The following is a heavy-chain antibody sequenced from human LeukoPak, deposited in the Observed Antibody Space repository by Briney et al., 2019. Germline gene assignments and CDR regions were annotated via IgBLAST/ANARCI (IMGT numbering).Heavy chain of an antibody. J-gene: IGHJ4*02. CDR1: GGTFSSYA. Sequence: ASVKVSCKASGGTFSSYAISWVRQAPGQGLEWMGGIIPIFGTANYAQKFQGRVTITADESTSTAYMELSSLRSEDTAVYYCATAGIVGATRFSLFDYWGQGTLVTVSS. CDR3: ATAGIVGATRFSLFDY. CDR2: IIPIFGTA. V-gene: IGHV1-69*13. D-gene: IGHD1-26*01.